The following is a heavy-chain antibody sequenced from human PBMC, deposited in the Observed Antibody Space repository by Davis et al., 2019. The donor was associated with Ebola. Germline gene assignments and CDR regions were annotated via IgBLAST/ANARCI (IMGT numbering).Heavy chain of an antibody. J-gene: IGHJ4*02. CDR1: GGSISSYY. D-gene: IGHD5-12*01. V-gene: IGHV4-59*08. CDR3: ARHRRSGYADYFDY. CDR2: IYYSGST. Sequence: PSETLSLTCTVSGGSISSYYWSWIRQPPGKGLEWIGYIYYSGSTNYNPSLKSRVTISVDTSKNQFSLKLSSVTAADTAVYYCARHRRSGYADYFDYWGQGTLVTVSS.